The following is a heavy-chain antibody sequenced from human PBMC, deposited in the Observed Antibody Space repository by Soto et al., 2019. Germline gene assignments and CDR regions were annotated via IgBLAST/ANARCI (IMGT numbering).Heavy chain of an antibody. CDR2: MNPNSGNT. CDR1: GYTFTSYD. D-gene: IGHD3-10*01. V-gene: IGHV1-8*01. Sequence: ASVKVSCKASGYTFTSYDINWVRQATGQGLEWMGWMNPNSGNTGYAQKFQGRVTMTRNTSFSTANLELSSLRSEDTAVYYVARCSRPIPRLWKNYYFDYWGQGTLVTVSS. J-gene: IGHJ4*02. CDR3: ARCSRPIPRLWKNYYFDY.